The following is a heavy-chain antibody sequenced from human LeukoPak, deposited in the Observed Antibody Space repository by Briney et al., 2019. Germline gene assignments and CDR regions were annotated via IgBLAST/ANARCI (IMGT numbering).Heavy chain of an antibody. J-gene: IGHJ4*02. D-gene: IGHD2-15*01. Sequence: ASVKVSCKASGYTFTGYYMHWVRQAPGQGLEWMGWINPNSGGTNYAQKFQGRVTMTRDTSISTAYMELSRLRSDGTAVYYCARMGYCSGGSCYWGQGTLVTVSS. CDR2: INPNSGGT. V-gene: IGHV1-2*02. CDR3: ARMGYCSGGSCY. CDR1: GYTFTGYY.